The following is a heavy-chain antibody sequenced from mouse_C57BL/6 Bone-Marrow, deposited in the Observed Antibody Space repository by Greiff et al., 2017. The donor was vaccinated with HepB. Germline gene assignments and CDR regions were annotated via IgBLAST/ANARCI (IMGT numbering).Heavy chain of an antibody. CDR1: GFSFTSYG. CDR3: ASQTETSPWFAY. CDR2: IWSGGST. J-gene: IGHJ3*01. D-gene: IGHD4-1*01. Sequence: QVQLKESGPGLVQPSQSLSITCTVSGFSFTSYGVHWVRQSPGKGLEWLGGIWSGGSTDYNAAFISRLSISKDNSKSQVFFKMSSLQADDTAVYYCASQTETSPWFAYWGQGKLVTVSA. V-gene: IGHV2-2*01.